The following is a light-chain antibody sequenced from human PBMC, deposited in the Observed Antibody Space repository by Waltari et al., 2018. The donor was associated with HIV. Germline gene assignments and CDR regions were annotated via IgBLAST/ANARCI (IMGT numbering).Light chain of an antibody. CDR3: KSYAGSSNPYV. CDR2: DVS. CDR1: RSDVGGYNY. J-gene: IGLJ1*01. V-gene: IGLV2-8*01. Sequence: QSALTQPPSASGSPGQSVTISCTGTRSDVGGYNYVSWYQQHPGKAPKLMIFDVSKRHSGVPDRFSGSKSGNTAFLTVSGLQAEDEADYYCKSYAGSSNPYVFGTGTKVTVL.